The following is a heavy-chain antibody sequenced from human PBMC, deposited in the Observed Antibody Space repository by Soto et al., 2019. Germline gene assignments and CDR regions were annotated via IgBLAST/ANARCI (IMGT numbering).Heavy chain of an antibody. CDR1: GFTFTRYS. CDR3: ARESEDLTSNFDY. Sequence: EVQLVGSGGGLVKPGGSLRLSCAASGFTFTRYSMNWVRQGPGKGLEWVSSISSTTHYIYYADSMRGRFTISRDNAKNAVYLEMNSLRAEDTAVYYCARESEDLTSNFDYWGQGTLVTVSS. J-gene: IGHJ4*02. V-gene: IGHV3-21*06. CDR2: ISSTTHYI.